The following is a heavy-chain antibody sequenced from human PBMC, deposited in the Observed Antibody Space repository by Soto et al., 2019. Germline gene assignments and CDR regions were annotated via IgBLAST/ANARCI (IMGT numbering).Heavy chain of an antibody. Sequence: QVQLVESGGGLVKPGGSLRLSCAASGFTFSDYYMSWIRQAPGKGLEWVSYISSSSSYTNYADSVKGRFTISRDNAKNSLYLQMTSLRAEDTAVYYCARDGLYYDILTGSTSHYGMDVWGQGTTVTVSS. D-gene: IGHD3-9*01. V-gene: IGHV3-11*05. CDR2: ISSSSSYT. CDR1: GFTFSDYY. CDR3: ARDGLYYDILTGSTSHYGMDV. J-gene: IGHJ6*02.